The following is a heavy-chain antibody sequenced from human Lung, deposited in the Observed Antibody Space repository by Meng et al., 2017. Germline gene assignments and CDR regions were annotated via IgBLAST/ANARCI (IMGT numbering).Heavy chain of an antibody. Sequence: QVRLQQCGAGLFKPSETLPFTCVVAGGSCSDYYWSWIRQPPGKGLEWIGEINHSGSTNYNPSLESRATISVDTSQNNLSLKLSSVTAADSAVYYCARGPTTMAHDFDYWGQGTLVTVSS. CDR2: INHSGST. CDR1: GGSCSDYY. CDR3: ARGPTTMAHDFDY. V-gene: IGHV4-34*01. D-gene: IGHD4-11*01. J-gene: IGHJ4*02.